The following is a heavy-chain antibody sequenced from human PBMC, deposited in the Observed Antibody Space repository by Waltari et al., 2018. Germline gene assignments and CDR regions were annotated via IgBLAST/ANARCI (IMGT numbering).Heavy chain of an antibody. CDR3: ARQVPAAPYYYYYMDV. J-gene: IGHJ6*03. CDR1: GGSISSGGYY. CDR2: IYYSGST. Sequence: QVQLQESGPGLVKPSQTLSLTCTVSGGSISSGGYYWSWIRPHPGKGLEWIGYIYYSGSTYYNPSLKSRVTISVDTSKNQFSLKLSSVTAADTAVYYCARQVPAAPYYYYYMDVWGKGTTVTVSS. V-gene: IGHV4-31*03. D-gene: IGHD2-2*01.